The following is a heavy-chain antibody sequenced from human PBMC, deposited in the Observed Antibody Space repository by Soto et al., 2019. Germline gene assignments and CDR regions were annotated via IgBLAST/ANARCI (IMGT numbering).Heavy chain of an antibody. J-gene: IGHJ6*03. CDR1: GDSINSDKYY. CDR3: ARRASGWFGESNAPYYYYYMDV. V-gene: IGHV4-39*07. Sequence: PSETLSLTCSVSGDSINSDKYYWGWIRQPPGKGLEWIGSIYYRGNTYYNPSLQTRVTISLDTSKNQFSLKLSSVTAADTAVYYCARRASGWFGESNAPYYYYYMDVWGKGTTVTVSS. D-gene: IGHD3-10*01. CDR2: IYYRGNT.